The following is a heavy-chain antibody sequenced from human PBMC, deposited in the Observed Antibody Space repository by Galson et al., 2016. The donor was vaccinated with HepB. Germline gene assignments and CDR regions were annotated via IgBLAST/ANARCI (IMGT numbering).Heavy chain of an antibody. D-gene: IGHD6-13*01. V-gene: IGHV1-69*04. CDR1: GGSFSNYG. J-gene: IGHJ4*02. Sequence: SVKVSCKASGGSFSNYGVTWVRQAPGHGLEWMGRVIPMLNIANYAQKFQGRVTITAATSTNTAYMELTSLTSDDTAAYYCGRGELEIDHWGQGTLVTVSS. CDR2: VIPMLNIA. CDR3: GRGELEIDH.